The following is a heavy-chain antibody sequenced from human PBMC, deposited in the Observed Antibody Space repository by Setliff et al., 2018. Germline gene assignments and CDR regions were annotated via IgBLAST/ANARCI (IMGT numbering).Heavy chain of an antibody. CDR2: IYSSGST. CDR3: ARSFSRREKFLLDY. Sequence: SETLSLTCTVSGGSISSYYWSWIRQPPGKGLEWIGYIYSSGSTYYNPSLKSRVSISVDTSKNQFSLKVSSVTAADTAVYYCARSFSRREKFLLDYWGQGALVTVSS. CDR1: GGSISSYY. J-gene: IGHJ4*02. V-gene: IGHV4-59*06.